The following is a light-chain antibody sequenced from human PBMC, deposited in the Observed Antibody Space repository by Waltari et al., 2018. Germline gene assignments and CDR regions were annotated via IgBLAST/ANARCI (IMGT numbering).Light chain of an antibody. Sequence: QSALTQPASVSGSPGQSITISCTGTSSDVGGYNYVSCYQQHPVKAPKPMIYEVSKRPSGVSNRFSGYKAGNTASLTISGLQAEDEADYYCSSYTSSSLWVFGGGTKLTVL. J-gene: IGLJ3*02. CDR2: EVS. CDR3: SSYTSSSLWV. CDR1: SSDVGGYNY. V-gene: IGLV2-14*01.